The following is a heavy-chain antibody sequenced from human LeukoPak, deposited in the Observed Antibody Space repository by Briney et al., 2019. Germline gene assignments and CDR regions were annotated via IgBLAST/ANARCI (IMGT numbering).Heavy chain of an antibody. V-gene: IGHV4-38-2*01. D-gene: IGHD5-24*01. J-gene: IGHJ5*02. CDR3: ARLQSWFDP. Sequence: SETLSLTCAVSGYSISSGYYWGWIRQPPGKGLEWIGRIYHSGSTYYNPSLKSRVTISVDTSKNQFPLKLSSVTAADTAVYYCARLQSWFDPWGQGTLVTVSS. CDR2: IYHSGST. CDR1: GYSISSGYY.